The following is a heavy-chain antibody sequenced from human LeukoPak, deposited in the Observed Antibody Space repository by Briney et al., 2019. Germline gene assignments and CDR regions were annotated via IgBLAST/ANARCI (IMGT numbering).Heavy chain of an antibody. J-gene: IGHJ4*02. CDR1: GFTFSRHW. CDR3: AREGPRGNSQFDY. D-gene: IGHD2/OR15-2a*01. CDR2: IWYDGSNK. V-gene: IGHV3-33*08. Sequence: GGSLRLSCAASGFTFSRHWMYWVRQAPGKGLEWVALIWYDGSNKYYADSVKGRLTISRDNSKNTLYLQMNSLKAEDTAVYYCAREGPRGNSQFDYWGQGTLVTVSS.